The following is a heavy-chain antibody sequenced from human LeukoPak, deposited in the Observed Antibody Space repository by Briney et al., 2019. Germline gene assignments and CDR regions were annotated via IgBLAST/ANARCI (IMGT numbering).Heavy chain of an antibody. J-gene: IGHJ4*02. CDR2: MNPNNGGA. CDR3: ARDQRRDYGDYGGIDY. D-gene: IGHD4-17*01. Sequence: ASVKVSCKTSGFTFTDYNIHWVRQASGQGLEWLGWMNPNNGGANYAKKFQGRVTMTRDTSINTAYLDLGSLRFDDTAVYYCARDQRRDYGDYGGIDYWGQGTLVTVSS. V-gene: IGHV1-2*02. CDR1: GFTFTDYN.